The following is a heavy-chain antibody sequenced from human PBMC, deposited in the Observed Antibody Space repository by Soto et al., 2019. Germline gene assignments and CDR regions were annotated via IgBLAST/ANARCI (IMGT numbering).Heavy chain of an antibody. CDR1: GFTFTTYY. V-gene: IGHV1-46*01. J-gene: IGHJ4*02. CDR2: IDPSGGST. Sequence: QVRLVQSGAEVKKPGASVSISCKTSGFTFTTYYIHWVRQAPGQGLEWMGMIDPSGGSTTYAQKFQGKNTMTSDMSASTAYMELSSLRSEDTAVYYCERVPYDNTGYYAFWGQGTLVTVSS. CDR3: ERVPYDNTGYYAF. D-gene: IGHD3-22*01.